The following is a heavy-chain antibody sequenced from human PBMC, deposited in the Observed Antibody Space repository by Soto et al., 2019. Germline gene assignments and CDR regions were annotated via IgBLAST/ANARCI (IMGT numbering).Heavy chain of an antibody. Sequence: SETLSLTCTFSGCSISSSSYYWGWIRQPPGKGLEWIGSIYYSGSTYYNPSLKSRVTISVDTSKNQFSLKLSSVTAADTAVYYCASYYYDSSGYYYVPGVYWGQGTLVTVSS. CDR1: GCSISSSSYY. CDR3: ASYYYDSSGYYYVPGVY. CDR2: IYYSGST. V-gene: IGHV4-39*01. J-gene: IGHJ4*02. D-gene: IGHD3-22*01.